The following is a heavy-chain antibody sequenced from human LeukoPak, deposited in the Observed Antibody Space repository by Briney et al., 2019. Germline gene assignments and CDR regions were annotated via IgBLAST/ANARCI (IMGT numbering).Heavy chain of an antibody. D-gene: IGHD6-19*01. CDR2: ITSGSSYI. CDR3: ARVYSSGWYQLRYMDV. J-gene: IGHJ6*03. Sequence: GGSLRLSCAASGFTFSSYNMNWVRQAPGKGLEWVSSITSGSSYIYYADSVKGRFTISRDNAKNSLYLQMNSLRAEDTAVYYCARVYSSGWYQLRYMDVWGKGTTVTISS. V-gene: IGHV3-21*01. CDR1: GFTFSSYN.